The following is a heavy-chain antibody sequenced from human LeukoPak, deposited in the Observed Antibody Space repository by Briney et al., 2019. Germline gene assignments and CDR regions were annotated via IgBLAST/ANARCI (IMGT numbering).Heavy chain of an antibody. CDR1: GFTFSSYG. Sequence: GGTLRLSCAASGFTFSSYGMSWVRQAPGKGLEWVSAISGSGGSTYYADSVKGRFTISRDNSKNTLYLQMNSLRAEDTAVYYCAKDGWDAFDYWGQGTLVTVSS. V-gene: IGHV3-23*01. D-gene: IGHD1-26*01. J-gene: IGHJ4*02. CDR3: AKDGWDAFDY. CDR2: ISGSGGST.